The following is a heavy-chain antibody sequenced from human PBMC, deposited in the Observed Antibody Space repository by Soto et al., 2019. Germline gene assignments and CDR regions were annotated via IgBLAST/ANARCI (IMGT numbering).Heavy chain of an antibody. CDR3: TRDLNGGNPFDY. CDR1: GYTLPNYS. CDR2: INPGSGYT. V-gene: IGHV1-3*01. Sequence: QVQFVQSGAEVKKPGASVRLSCKPSGYTLPNYSIQWVRQAAGQGLQWLGWINPGSGYTEYSQRLQGRVTLSRDNSASTFYMDLTSLSSEDTAVYFCTRDLNGGNPFDYRAQGTLVTVSS. D-gene: IGHD2-8*01. J-gene: IGHJ4*02.